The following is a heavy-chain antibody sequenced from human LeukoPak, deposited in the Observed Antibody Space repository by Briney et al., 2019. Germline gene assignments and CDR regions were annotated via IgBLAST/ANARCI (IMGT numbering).Heavy chain of an antibody. CDR3: AREYCSGGSCTDAFDI. CDR2: ISSSSSNI. Sequence: GGSLRLSCAASGFTFSSYSMNWVRQAPGKGLEWVSSISSSSSNIYYADSVKGRFTISRDNAKNSLYLQMNSLRAEDTAVYYCAREYCSGGSCTDAFDIWGQGTMVTVSS. D-gene: IGHD2-15*01. J-gene: IGHJ3*02. CDR1: GFTFSSYS. V-gene: IGHV3-21*01.